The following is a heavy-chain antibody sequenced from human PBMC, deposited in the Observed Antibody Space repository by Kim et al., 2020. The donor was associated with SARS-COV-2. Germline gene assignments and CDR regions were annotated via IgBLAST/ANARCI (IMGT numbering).Heavy chain of an antibody. CDR3: ARDKRGGLWSGYYFDY. CDR1: GYTFTSYA. D-gene: IGHD3-3*01. Sequence: ASVKVSCKASGYTFTSYAMNWVRQAPGQGLEWMGWINTNTGNPTYAQGFTGRFVFSLDTSVSTAYLQISSLKAEDTAVYYCARDKRGGLWSGYYFDYWGQGTLVTVSS. V-gene: IGHV7-4-1*02. CDR2: INTNTGNP. J-gene: IGHJ4*02.